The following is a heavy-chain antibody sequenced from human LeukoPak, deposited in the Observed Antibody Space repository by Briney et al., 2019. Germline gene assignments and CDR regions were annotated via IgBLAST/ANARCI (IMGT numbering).Heavy chain of an antibody. CDR2: IYHSGYF. CDR1: NYSISSGYF. D-gene: IGHD3-10*01. V-gene: IGHV4-38-2*02. CDR3: ARDYYGSGSSWLDP. J-gene: IGHJ5*02. Sequence: PSETLSLTCSVSNYSISSGYFWAWIRQPPGKGLEWIATIYHSGYFYYNPSLKSRVTISVDTSKNQFSLKLSSVTAADTAVYYCARDYYGSGSSWLDPWGQGTLVTVSS.